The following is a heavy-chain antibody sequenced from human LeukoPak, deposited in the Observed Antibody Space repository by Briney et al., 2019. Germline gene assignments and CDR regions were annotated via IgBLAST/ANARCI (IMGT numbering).Heavy chain of an antibody. V-gene: IGHV4-30-2*01. CDR3: ARDGLGPQH. J-gene: IGHJ1*01. D-gene: IGHD3-10*01. Sequence: PSETLSLTCAVSGGSISSGGYSWSWIRQPPGKGLEWIGYIYHSGSTYYNPSLKSRVTISVDRSKNQFSLKLTSVTAADTAVYYCARDGLGPQHWGQGTLVTVSS. CDR2: IYHSGST. CDR1: GGSISSGGYS.